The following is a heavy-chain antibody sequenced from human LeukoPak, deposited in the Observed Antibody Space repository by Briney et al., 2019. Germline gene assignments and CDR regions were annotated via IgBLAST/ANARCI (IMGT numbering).Heavy chain of an antibody. V-gene: IGHV4-59*11. Sequence: SKTLSLTCTASGGSISPLYWGWIRQPPGKGLEFIGYIYYSGTTNYNPSLRSRVTLSVDTSKNQFSLKLSSVTAADTAVYYCARGGVAAKYYFDYWGPGTLVTVSS. CDR3: ARGGVAAKYYFDY. J-gene: IGHJ4*02. D-gene: IGHD3-10*01. CDR1: GGSISPLY. CDR2: IYYSGTT.